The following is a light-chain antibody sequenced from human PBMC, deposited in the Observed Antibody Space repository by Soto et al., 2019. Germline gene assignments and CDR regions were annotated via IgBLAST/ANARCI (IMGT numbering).Light chain of an antibody. V-gene: IGKV3-15*01. Sequence: EIVMTQSPATLSVSPGERATLSCRASQSGSIKLAWYRQKPGQAPRLRIYGASARATGIPARFRGSGSETEFTLTISRLEPEDFAVYYCQQYDSSPGLTFGGGTKVDIK. CDR3: QQYDSSPGLT. J-gene: IGKJ4*01. CDR1: QSGSIK. CDR2: GAS.